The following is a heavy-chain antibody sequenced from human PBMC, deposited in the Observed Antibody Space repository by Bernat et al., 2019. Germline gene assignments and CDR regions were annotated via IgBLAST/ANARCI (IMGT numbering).Heavy chain of an antibody. D-gene: IGHD1-1*01. CDR1: GFTVSSNY. J-gene: IGHJ3*02. CDR2: IYTSGST. V-gene: IGHV3-66*02. Sequence: EVQLVGSGGDLVQPGGSLRLSCAVSGFTVSSNYMTWVRQAPGKGLEWVSVIYTSGSTYYADSVKGRFTISRDNSKNTLYLQMNSLRGEDTAIYYCARDTSGGGDAFDIWGQGTLVTVSS. CDR3: ARDTSGGGDAFDI.